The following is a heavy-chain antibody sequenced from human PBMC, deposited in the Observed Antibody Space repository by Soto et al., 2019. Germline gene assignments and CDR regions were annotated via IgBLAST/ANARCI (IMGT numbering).Heavy chain of an antibody. CDR2: ISAHNGNT. D-gene: IGHD1-1*01. CDR3: ARGRYGDY. CDR1: GYAFTTYG. Sequence: QVHLVQSGAEVKKPGASVKVSCQASGYAFTTYGITWVRQAPGQGLEWMGWISAHNGNTNYAQKLQGRVTVTSDPSTSTAYMELRSLRSDDTAVYYCARGRYGDYWGQGALVTVSS. J-gene: IGHJ4*02. V-gene: IGHV1-18*01.